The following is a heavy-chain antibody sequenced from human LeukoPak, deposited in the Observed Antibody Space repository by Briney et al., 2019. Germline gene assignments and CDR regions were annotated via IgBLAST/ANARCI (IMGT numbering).Heavy chain of an antibody. CDR2: ISGTGDIT. CDR3: ATPDRGYGGIFDY. D-gene: IGHD6-13*01. J-gene: IGHJ4*02. Sequence: GGSLRLSCAASGFTFSNYAMGWVRQAPGKGLEWVSVISGTGDITYYADSVKGRFTISRDNSKNTLYLQMNSLRAEDTAVYYCATPDRGYGGIFDYWGQGTLVTVSS. V-gene: IGHV3-23*01. CDR1: GFTFSNYA.